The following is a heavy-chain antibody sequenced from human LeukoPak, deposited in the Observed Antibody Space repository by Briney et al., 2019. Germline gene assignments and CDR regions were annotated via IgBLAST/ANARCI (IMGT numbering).Heavy chain of an antibody. CDR1: GFTFSSYA. V-gene: IGHV3-23*01. D-gene: IGHD3-22*01. J-gene: IGHJ4*02. CDR3: AKELDYYDSSGYYYGWDY. Sequence: PGGSLRLSCAASGFTFSSYAMSWVRQAPGKGLEWVSAISGSGGSTYYADSVKGRFTISRDNSKNTLYLQMNSLRAEDTAVYYCAKELDYYDSSGYYYGWDYWGQGTLVTVSS. CDR2: ISGSGGST.